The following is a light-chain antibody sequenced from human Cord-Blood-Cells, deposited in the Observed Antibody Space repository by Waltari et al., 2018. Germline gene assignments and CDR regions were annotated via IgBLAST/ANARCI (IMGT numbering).Light chain of an antibody. CDR3: QQSYSTPFT. CDR1: QSISSY. J-gene: IGKJ3*01. V-gene: IGKV1-39*01. CDR2: AAS. Sequence: IQMTQSPSSLSASVGDRVTITCRASQSISSYLNWYQQKPGKAPKLLIDAASSLQSGVPSRFSGSGSETDFTLTISSLQPEDFSTYYCQQSYSTPFTFGPGTKVDIK.